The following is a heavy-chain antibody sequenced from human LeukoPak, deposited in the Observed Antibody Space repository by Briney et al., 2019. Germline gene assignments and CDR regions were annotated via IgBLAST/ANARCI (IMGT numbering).Heavy chain of an antibody. CDR2: INHSGST. D-gene: IGHD3-3*01. Sequence: SETLSLTCAVYGGSFSGYYWSWIRQPPGKGLEWIGEINHSGSTNYNPSLKSRVTISVDTSKNQFSLKLSSVTAADTAVYYCARDLGFWSGPDYWGQGTLVTVSS. J-gene: IGHJ4*02. V-gene: IGHV4-34*01. CDR3: ARDLGFWSGPDY. CDR1: GGSFSGYY.